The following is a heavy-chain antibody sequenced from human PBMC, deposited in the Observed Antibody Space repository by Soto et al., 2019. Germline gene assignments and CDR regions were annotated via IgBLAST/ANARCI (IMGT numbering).Heavy chain of an antibody. J-gene: IGHJ3*02. V-gene: IGHV3-30*03. D-gene: IGHD3-10*01. CDR3: ALIRNYGAFDI. CDR2: ISYDGTSK. Sequence: PEGSLRGSCVASGCRLISYGMQWVRQAPGKGLEWVAVISYDGTSKYYADSVKGRFTISRDNSKNTLYLQMNSLRAEDTAVYYCALIRNYGAFDIWGQGTMVTVSS. CDR1: GCRLISYG.